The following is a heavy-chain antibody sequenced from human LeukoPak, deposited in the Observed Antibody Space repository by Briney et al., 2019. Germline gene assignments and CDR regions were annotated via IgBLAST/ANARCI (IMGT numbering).Heavy chain of an antibody. Sequence: GGSLRLSCAASGFTFSSYAMHWVRQGPGKGLEWVAVISYDGSNKYYADSVKGRFTISRDNSKNTLYLQMNSLRAEDTAVYYCARDPGPFYGEGGFGYWGQGTLVTVSS. CDR2: ISYDGSNK. CDR1: GFTFSSYA. CDR3: ARDPGPFYGEGGFGY. J-gene: IGHJ4*02. D-gene: IGHD4-17*01. V-gene: IGHV3-30*04.